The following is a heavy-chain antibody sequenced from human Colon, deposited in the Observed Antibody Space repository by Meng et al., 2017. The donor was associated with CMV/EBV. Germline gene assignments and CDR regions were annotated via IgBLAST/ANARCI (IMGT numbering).Heavy chain of an antibody. CDR2: IYIDADT. CDR1: GFSVSSYH. D-gene: IGHD6-13*01. V-gene: IGHV3-53*01. Sequence: GESLKISCAASGFSVSSYHINWVRQAPGKGLEWVSIIYIDADTKYADSVKGRFTVSRDLPKNTVYLQMNSLRVEDTAVYYCARGGQQQLDWFDPWGQGTLVTVSS. CDR3: ARGGQQQLDWFDP. J-gene: IGHJ5*02.